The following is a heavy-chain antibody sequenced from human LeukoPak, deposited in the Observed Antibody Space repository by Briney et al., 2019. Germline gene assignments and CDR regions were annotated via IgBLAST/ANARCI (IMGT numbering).Heavy chain of an antibody. CDR2: IYSGGST. D-gene: IGHD2-2*02. Sequence: QAGGSLRLSCAAPGFTVSSSYMSWVRQAPGKGLEWVSVIYSGGSTYYADSVKGRFTISRDNSKNTLYLQMSSLRAEDTAVYYCARGYCSSTSCYTGMAFDYWGQGTLVTVSS. CDR1: GFTVSSSY. J-gene: IGHJ4*02. CDR3: ARGYCSSTSCYTGMAFDY. V-gene: IGHV3-53*05.